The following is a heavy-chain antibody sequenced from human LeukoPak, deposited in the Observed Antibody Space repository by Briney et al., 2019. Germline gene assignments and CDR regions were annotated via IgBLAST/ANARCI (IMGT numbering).Heavy chain of an antibody. Sequence: SETLSLTCVVSGYSISSGYYWSWIREPPGKGLEWIATIHHSGVTYYNPSLNSRFTISVDTSKNQFSLKLTSVTAADTAIYSCARYTWNNWGYSFDSWGQGTLVTVSS. CDR1: GYSISSGYY. J-gene: IGHJ4*02. CDR2: IHHSGVT. V-gene: IGHV4-38-2*01. CDR3: ARYTWNNWGYSFDS. D-gene: IGHD7-27*01.